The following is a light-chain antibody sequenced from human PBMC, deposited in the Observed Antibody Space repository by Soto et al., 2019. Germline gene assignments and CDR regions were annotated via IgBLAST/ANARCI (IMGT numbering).Light chain of an antibody. CDR1: QGVTAN. CDR2: DAS. Sequence: EIFTTQSPATLSVSPGERATLSCGAGQGVTANFAWYQQKSGQSPRLLIYDASTRATGVPARFSGTGSETDFTLTISGLQSEDSAVYFCQQYNNWPFFFGQGTRLEIK. CDR3: QQYNNWPFF. V-gene: IGKV3-15*01. J-gene: IGKJ5*01.